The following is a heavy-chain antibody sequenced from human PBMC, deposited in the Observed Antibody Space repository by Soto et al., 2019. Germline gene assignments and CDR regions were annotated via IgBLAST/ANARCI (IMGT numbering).Heavy chain of an antibody. CDR3: ARDPGGYSLNWFDP. CDR1: GGSISSGGYY. D-gene: IGHD5-18*01. J-gene: IGHJ5*02. Sequence: SETLSLTCTVSGGSISSGGYYWSWIRQHPGKGLEWIGYIYYSGSTYYNPSLKSRVTISVDTSKNQFSLKLSSVTAADTAVYYCARDPGGYSLNWFDPWGQGTLVTVSS. CDR2: IYYSGST. V-gene: IGHV4-31*03.